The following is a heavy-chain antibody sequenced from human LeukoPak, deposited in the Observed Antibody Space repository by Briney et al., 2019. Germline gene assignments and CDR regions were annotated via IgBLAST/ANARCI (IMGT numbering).Heavy chain of an antibody. Sequence: GASVKVSCKASGYTFTGYYMHWVRQAPGQGLEWMGWINPNSGGTNYAQKFQGRVTMTRDTSISTAYMELSRLRSDDMAVYYCARERYSYGQRSFDYWDQGTLVTVSS. CDR1: GYTFTGYY. CDR3: ARERYSYGQRSFDY. J-gene: IGHJ4*02. CDR2: INPNSGGT. V-gene: IGHV1-2*02. D-gene: IGHD5-18*01.